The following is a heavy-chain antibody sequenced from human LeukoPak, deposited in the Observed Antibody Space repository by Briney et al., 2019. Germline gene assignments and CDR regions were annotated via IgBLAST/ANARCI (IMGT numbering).Heavy chain of an antibody. CDR3: ARDKYYDRYFDS. Sequence: PGGSLRLSCVASGFTFNSNWMSWVRQAPGKGLEWVANIKQDGSEQYCVDSVKGRFTISRDNAKNSVSLQMNSLRAEDTAVYYCARDKYYDRYFDSWGQGILVTVSS. CDR2: IKQDGSEQ. D-gene: IGHD3-22*01. V-gene: IGHV3-7*01. CDR1: GFTFNSNW. J-gene: IGHJ4*02.